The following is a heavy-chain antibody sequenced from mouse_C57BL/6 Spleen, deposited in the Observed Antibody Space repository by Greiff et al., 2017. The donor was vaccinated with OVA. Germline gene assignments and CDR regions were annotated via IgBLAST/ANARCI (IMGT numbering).Heavy chain of an antibody. D-gene: IGHD1-1*01. CDR1: GFTFSDYG. CDR2: ISSGSSTI. J-gene: IGHJ1*03. CDR3: ARITTVVHWYFDV. Sequence: EVKVVESGGGLVKPGGSLKLSCAASGFTFSDYGMHWVRQAPEKGLEWVAYISSGSSTIYYADTVKGRFTISRDNAKNTLFLQMTSLRSEDTAMYYCARITTVVHWYFDVWGTGTTVTVSS. V-gene: IGHV5-17*01.